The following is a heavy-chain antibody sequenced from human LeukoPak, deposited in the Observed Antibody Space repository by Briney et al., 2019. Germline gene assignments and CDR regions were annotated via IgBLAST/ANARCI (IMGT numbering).Heavy chain of an antibody. Sequence: ASVTVSCKASGYTFTSYGISWVRQGPGQGLEWMGWINTNTGNPTYAQGLTGRFVFSLDTSVSTAYLQISSLKAEDTAVYYCARVFGDYYDSSGYRDYWGQGTLVTVSS. CDR3: ARVFGDYYDSSGYRDY. CDR1: GYTFTSYG. J-gene: IGHJ4*02. CDR2: INTNTGNP. V-gene: IGHV7-4-1*02. D-gene: IGHD3-22*01.